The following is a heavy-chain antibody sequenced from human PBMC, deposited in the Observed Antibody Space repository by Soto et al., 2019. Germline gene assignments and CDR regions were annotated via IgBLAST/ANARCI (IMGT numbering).Heavy chain of an antibody. Sequence: GGSLRLSCAASGFTFSSYAMSWVRQAPGKGLEWVSAISGSGGSTYYADSVKGRFTISRDNSKNTLYLQMNSLRAEDTAVYYCAKDSGCSGGSCYPNYFDYWGQGTLVTVSS. CDR3: AKDSGCSGGSCYPNYFDY. V-gene: IGHV3-23*01. CDR2: ISGSGGST. D-gene: IGHD2-15*01. J-gene: IGHJ4*02. CDR1: GFTFSSYA.